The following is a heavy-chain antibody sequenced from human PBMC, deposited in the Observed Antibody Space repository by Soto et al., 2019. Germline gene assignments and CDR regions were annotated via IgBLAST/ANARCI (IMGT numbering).Heavy chain of an antibody. J-gene: IGHJ6*02. CDR2: IYYSGST. V-gene: IGHV4-31*03. CDR3: ASQRGAIANYYYYGMDV. Sequence: ASETLSLTCTVSSGSISSGGYYWSWIRQHPGKGLEWIGYIYYSGSTYYNPSLKSRVTISVDTSKNQFSLRLSSVTAADTAVYYCASQRGAIANYYYYGMDVWGQGTTVTSP. CDR1: SGSISSGGYY. D-gene: IGHD6-13*01.